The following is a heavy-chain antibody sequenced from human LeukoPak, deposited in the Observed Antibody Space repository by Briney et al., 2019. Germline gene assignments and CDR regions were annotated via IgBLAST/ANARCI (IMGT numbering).Heavy chain of an antibody. J-gene: IGHJ6*02. CDR3: ARDRLVVVVAANPYYYYYGMDV. D-gene: IGHD2-15*01. Sequence: GGSLRLSCAASGFTFSSYAMHWVRQAPGKGLEWVAVISYDGSNKYYADSVKGRFTISRDNSKNTLYLQMSSLRAEDTAVYYCARDRLVVVVAANPYYYYYGMDVWGQGTTVTVSS. CDR1: GFTFSSYA. CDR2: ISYDGSNK. V-gene: IGHV3-30-3*01.